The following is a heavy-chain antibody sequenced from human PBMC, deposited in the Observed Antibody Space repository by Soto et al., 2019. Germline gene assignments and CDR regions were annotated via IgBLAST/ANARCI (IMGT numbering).Heavy chain of an antibody. CDR1: WLTLSSHW. CDR3: ARGLYEGSDYYYGMDV. V-gene: IGHV3-74*01. J-gene: IGHJ6*02. D-gene: IGHD3-16*01. CDR2: INSDGSST. Sequence: GGALRPSCAAPWLTLSSHWGLLVRQTPGKGLVWVSRINSDGSSTSYADSVKGRFTISRDNAKNTLYLQMNSLRAEDTAVYYCARGLYEGSDYYYGMDVWGQGTTVTVSS.